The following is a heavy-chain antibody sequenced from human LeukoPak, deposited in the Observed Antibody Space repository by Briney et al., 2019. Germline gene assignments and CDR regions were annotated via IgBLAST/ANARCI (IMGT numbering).Heavy chain of an antibody. CDR3: ARAHDYVWGSYRPWTFDY. CDR2: TYYRSKWYD. CDR1: GDIVSSNSAA. Sequence: SQTLSLTCAISGDIVSSNSAAWNWIRQSPSRGLEWLGRTYYRSKWYDNYALSVKSRITINPDTSKNQFSLQLNSVIPEDTAVYYCARAHDYVWGSYRPWTFDYWGQGTLVTVSS. J-gene: IGHJ4*02. V-gene: IGHV6-1*01. D-gene: IGHD3-16*02.